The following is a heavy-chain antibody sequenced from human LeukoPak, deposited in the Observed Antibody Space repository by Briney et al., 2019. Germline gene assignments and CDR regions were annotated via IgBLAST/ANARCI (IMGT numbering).Heavy chain of an antibody. CDR2: INPNSGGT. Sequence: ASVKVSCKASGYTFTGYYMHWVRQAPGQGLEWMGWINPNSGGTNYAQKFQGRVTMTRDTSISTAYMELSRLRSDDMAVYYCARVRFEQWLVPLGDYWGQGTLVTVSS. V-gene: IGHV1-2*02. CDR1: GYTFTGYY. D-gene: IGHD6-19*01. J-gene: IGHJ4*02. CDR3: ARVRFEQWLVPLGDY.